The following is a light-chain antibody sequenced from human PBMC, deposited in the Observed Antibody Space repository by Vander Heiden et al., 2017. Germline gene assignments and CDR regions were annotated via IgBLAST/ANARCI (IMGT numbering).Light chain of an antibody. Sequence: ALTQPPSASGSPAQSVTIACPGTRSDVGGYNYVSWYQQHPGKAPKLMIYEVSKRPSGVPDRFSGSKSGNTASLTVSGLQAEDEADYYCSSYAGSNNLYVFGTGTKVT. CDR2: EVS. CDR1: RSDVGGYNY. J-gene: IGLJ1*01. CDR3: SSYAGSNNLYV. V-gene: IGLV2-8*01.